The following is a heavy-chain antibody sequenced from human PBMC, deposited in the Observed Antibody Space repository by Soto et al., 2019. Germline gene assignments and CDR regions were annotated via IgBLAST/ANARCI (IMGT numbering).Heavy chain of an antibody. CDR3: AHRQRTVVVGAPFDY. CDR2: IYWDDDK. D-gene: IGHD2-15*01. J-gene: IGHJ4*02. Sequence: QITLRESGPTLVQPTQTLTLTCTLSGVSLTTNGVGVGWIRQPPGKALEWLALIYWDDDKRDSTSLRSRLAITRDSSKDLVVLTLTNMAPVDTAIYYCAHRQRTVVVGAPFDYWCQGSLVTVSS. V-gene: IGHV2-5*02. CDR1: GVSLTTNGVG.